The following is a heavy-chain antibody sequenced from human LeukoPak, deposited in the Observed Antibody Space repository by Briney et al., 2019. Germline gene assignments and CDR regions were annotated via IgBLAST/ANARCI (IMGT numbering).Heavy chain of an antibody. CDR1: GFTFSSYW. D-gene: IGHD1-1*01. J-gene: IGHJ6*02. Sequence: GGSLRLSCAASGFTFSSYWMSWVRQAPGKGLEWVANIKQDGSEKYYVDSVKGRFTISRDNAKNSLYLQMNSLRAEDTAVYYCAGAGGTSDYYYGMDVWGQGTTVTVSS. V-gene: IGHV3-7*01. CDR2: IKQDGSEK. CDR3: AGAGGTSDYYYGMDV.